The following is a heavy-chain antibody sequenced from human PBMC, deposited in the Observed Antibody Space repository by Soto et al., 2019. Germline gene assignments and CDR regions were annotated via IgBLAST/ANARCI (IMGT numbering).Heavy chain of an antibody. D-gene: IGHD1-7*01. CDR2: IYPGDSDT. V-gene: IGHV5-51*01. Sequence: GESLKISCKGSGYRFTSYWIGWVRQMPGKGLEWMGIIYPGDSDTRYSPSFQGQVTISADKSISTAYLQWSSLKASDTAMYYCARLSGTRDYYYGMDVWGQGTTVTVSS. CDR3: ARLSGTRDYYYGMDV. CDR1: GYRFTSYW. J-gene: IGHJ6*02.